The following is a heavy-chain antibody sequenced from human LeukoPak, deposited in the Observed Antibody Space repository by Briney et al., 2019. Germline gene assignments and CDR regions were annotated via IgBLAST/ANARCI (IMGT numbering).Heavy chain of an antibody. CDR2: ISSSSSYI. CDR1: GFTFSSYT. Sequence: KAGGSLRLSCAVSGFTFSSYTINWVRQAPGKGLEWVSSISSSSSYIYYADSVKGRFTISRDNAKNSLSLQMNSLRAEDTAVYYCARDYTGGWNDYWGQGTLVTVSS. V-gene: IGHV3-21*01. D-gene: IGHD7-27*01. J-gene: IGHJ4*02. CDR3: ARDYTGGWNDY.